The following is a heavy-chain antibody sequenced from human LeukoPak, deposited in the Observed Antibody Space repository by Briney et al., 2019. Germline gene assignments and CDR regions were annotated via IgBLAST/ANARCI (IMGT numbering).Heavy chain of an antibody. CDR1: GFTFSSYS. V-gene: IGHV3-21*01. CDR2: ISSSSSYI. CDR3: ARVDVSGYYYPPDY. D-gene: IGHD3-22*01. J-gene: IGHJ4*02. Sequence: GGSLRLSCAASGFTFSSYSMNWVRQAPGKGLEWVSSISSSSSYIYYADSVKGRFTSSRDNAKNSLYLQMNSLRAEDTAVYYCARVDVSGYYYPPDYWGQGTLVTVSS.